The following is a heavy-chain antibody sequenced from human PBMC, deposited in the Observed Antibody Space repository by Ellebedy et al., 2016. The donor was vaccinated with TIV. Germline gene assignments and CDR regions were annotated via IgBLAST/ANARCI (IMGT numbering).Heavy chain of an antibody. CDR2: MSSDGTNE. D-gene: IGHD3-10*01. Sequence: GGSLRLSXAASGFTFSNYGMHWARQAPGTALAWAALMSSDGTNEYYVDSVKGRFTISRDNSKNMLYLQMNSLRVEDTAVYHCVQEATFGSGTYSYYGMDVWGRGTTVTVSS. J-gene: IGHJ6*02. CDR3: VQEATFGSGTYSYYGMDV. CDR1: GFTFSNYG. V-gene: IGHV3-30*18.